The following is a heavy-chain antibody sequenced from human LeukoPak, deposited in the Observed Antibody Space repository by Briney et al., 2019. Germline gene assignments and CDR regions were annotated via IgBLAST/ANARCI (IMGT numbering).Heavy chain of an antibody. CDR3: ARDRTVVVVVAAKKEGYYYYGMDV. Sequence: GGSLRLSCAASGFTFSSYSMNWVRQAPGKGLEWVSSISSSSSYIYYADSVKGRFTISRDNAKNSLYLQMNSLRDEDTAVYYCARDRTVVVVVAAKKEGYYYYGMDVWGQGTTVTVSS. CDR1: GFTFSSYS. V-gene: IGHV3-21*01. CDR2: ISSSSSYI. D-gene: IGHD2-15*01. J-gene: IGHJ6*02.